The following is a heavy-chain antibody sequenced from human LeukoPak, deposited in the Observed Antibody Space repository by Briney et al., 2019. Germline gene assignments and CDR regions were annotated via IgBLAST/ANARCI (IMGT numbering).Heavy chain of an antibody. D-gene: IGHD6-13*01. CDR1: GVTFSSYW. Sequence: PGGSLRLSCAASGVTFSSYWMHWVRQAPGKGLVWVSRINTDGSSTSYADSVKGRFTISRDNAKNTLYLQMNSLRAEDTAVYYCATEPQAGIANAFDIWGQGTMVTVSS. V-gene: IGHV3-74*01. CDR3: ATEPQAGIANAFDI. J-gene: IGHJ3*02. CDR2: INTDGSST.